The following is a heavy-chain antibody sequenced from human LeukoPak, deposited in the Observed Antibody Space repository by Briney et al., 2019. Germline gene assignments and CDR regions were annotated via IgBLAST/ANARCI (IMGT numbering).Heavy chain of an antibody. CDR1: GDTFNPYG. D-gene: IGHD3-3*01. CDR3: EKVLFLPALYI. J-gene: IGHJ3*02. V-gene: IGHV3-23*01. Sequence: PGGSLRLSCAVSGDTFNPYGMSWVRQAPGKGLEWVSAISDTGVTTYYADPVKGRFTISRDNSKNTLFLQMKSMRAEDTAVYYYEKVLFLPALYIWGPGKLVTVSS. CDR2: ISDTGVTT.